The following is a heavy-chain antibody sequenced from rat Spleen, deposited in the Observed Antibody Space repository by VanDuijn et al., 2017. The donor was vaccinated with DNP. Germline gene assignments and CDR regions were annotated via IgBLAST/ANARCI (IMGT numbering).Heavy chain of an antibody. CDR3: ARMGNYGWFAY. CDR2: INKDSRTI. V-gene: IGHV4-2*01. Sequence: EVQLVESGGGLVQPGRSLKLFCAASGFNFNDYWMGWVRQAPGKGLEWIGEINKDSRTINYIPSLKDKFTISRDNAQNTLYLQMSKLGSEDTAIYYCARMGNYGWFAYWGQGTLVTVSS. J-gene: IGHJ3*01. CDR1: GFNFNDYW. D-gene: IGHD1-1*01.